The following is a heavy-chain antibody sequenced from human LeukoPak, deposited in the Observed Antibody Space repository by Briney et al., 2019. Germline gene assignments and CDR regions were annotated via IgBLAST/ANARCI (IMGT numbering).Heavy chain of an antibody. CDR3: ARDRWRLDDSSGYYSFNY. Sequence: ASVKVSCKASGFSFTSYGISWVRQAPGQGLEWMGWISAYNGNTSYAREFQGRVTMTADTSTSTTYMELRSLRSDDTAVYYCARDRWRLDDSSGYYSFNYRGQGTLLTVSS. CDR2: ISAYNGNT. CDR1: GFSFTSYG. D-gene: IGHD3-22*01. V-gene: IGHV1-18*04. J-gene: IGHJ4*02.